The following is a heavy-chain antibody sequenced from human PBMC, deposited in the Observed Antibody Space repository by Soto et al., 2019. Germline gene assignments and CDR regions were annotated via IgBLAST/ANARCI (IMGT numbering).Heavy chain of an antibody. J-gene: IGHJ4*02. CDR3: ARDIGFDYVN. CDR1: GFNVMSYW. D-gene: IGHD3-16*01. Sequence: LRLSCAVSGFNVMSYWMIWVRQAPGKGLEWVASIKEDGSEIYYLQSVRGRFSISRDSAGNALHLTMNYLSAEDTGVYFCARDIGFDYVNWGQGTLVTVSS. CDR2: IKEDGSEI. V-gene: IGHV3-7*01.